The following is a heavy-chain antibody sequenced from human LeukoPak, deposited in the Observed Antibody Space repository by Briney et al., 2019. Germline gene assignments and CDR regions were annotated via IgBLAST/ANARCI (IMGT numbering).Heavy chain of an antibody. V-gene: IGHV3-7*01. CDR3: ARFIAAPYYFDY. Sequence: GGSLRLSCAASGFTFSSYWMSWVRQAPGKGLEWVANIKQDGSEKNYVDSVKGRFTISKDNAKNSLYLQMNSLRAEDTAVYYCARFIAAPYYFDYWGRGTLVTVSS. CDR1: GFTFSSYW. CDR2: IKQDGSEK. J-gene: IGHJ4*02. D-gene: IGHD6-13*01.